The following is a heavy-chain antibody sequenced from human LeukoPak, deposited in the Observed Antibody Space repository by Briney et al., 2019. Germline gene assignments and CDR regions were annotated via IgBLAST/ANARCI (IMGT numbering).Heavy chain of an antibody. CDR2: IRSKANSYAT. CDR1: GFTFSGSA. J-gene: IGHJ4*02. D-gene: IGHD1-26*01. Sequence: GGSLRLSCAASGFTFSGSAMHWVRQASGKGLEWVGRIRSKANSYATAYAASVKGRFTISRDDSKNTAYLQMNSLKTEDTAVYYCVKDSPPRYSGSPPAYWGQGTLVTVSS. CDR3: VKDSPPRYSGSPPAY. V-gene: IGHV3-73*01.